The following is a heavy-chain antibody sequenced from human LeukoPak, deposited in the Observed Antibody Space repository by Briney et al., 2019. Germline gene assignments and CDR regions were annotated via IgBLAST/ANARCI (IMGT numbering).Heavy chain of an antibody. CDR3: ARGYSSSWDWYFDL. Sequence: GGSLRLSCAASGFTFSSYWMHWVRQAPGKGLVWVSRINSDGSSTSYADSVKGRFTISRDNAKNTLYLQMNCLRAEDTAVYYCARGYSSSWDWYFDLWGRGTLVTVSS. CDR2: INSDGSST. CDR1: GFTFSSYW. D-gene: IGHD6-13*01. J-gene: IGHJ2*01. V-gene: IGHV3-74*01.